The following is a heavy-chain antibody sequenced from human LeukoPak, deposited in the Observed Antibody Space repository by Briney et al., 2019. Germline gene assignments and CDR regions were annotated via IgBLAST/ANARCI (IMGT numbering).Heavy chain of an antibody. J-gene: IGHJ6*03. CDR2: INPNSGGT. D-gene: IGHD1-26*01. CDR3: ARSSGSYYFELWNYYYYMDV. CDR1: GYTFTGYY. Sequence: ASVKVSCKASGYTFTGYYMHWVRQAPGQGLEWMGWINPNSGGTNYAQKFQGRVTMTRDTSISTAYMELSRLRSDDTAVYYCARSSGSYYFELWNYYYYMDVWGKGTTVTISS. V-gene: IGHV1-2*02.